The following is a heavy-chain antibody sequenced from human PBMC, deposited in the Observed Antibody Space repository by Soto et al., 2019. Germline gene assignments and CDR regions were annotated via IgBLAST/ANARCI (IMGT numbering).Heavy chain of an antibody. V-gene: IGHV3-48*02. CDR3: ARGADTSGYDLRYYYYGMDV. CDR1: GFTFSSYS. CDR2: ISSSSSTI. Sequence: GGSLRLSCAASGFTFSSYSMNWVRQAPGKGLEWVSYISSSSSTIYYADSVKGRFTISRDNAKNSLYLQMNSLRDEDTAVYYCARGADTSGYDLRYYYYGMDVWGQGTTVTVSS. J-gene: IGHJ6*02. D-gene: IGHD5-12*01.